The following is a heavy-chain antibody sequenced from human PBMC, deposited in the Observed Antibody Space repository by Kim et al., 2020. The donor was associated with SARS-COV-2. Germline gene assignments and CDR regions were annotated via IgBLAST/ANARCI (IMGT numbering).Heavy chain of an antibody. V-gene: IGHV3-23*01. CDR1: GFTFSSYA. J-gene: IGHJ4*02. D-gene: IGHD1-26*01. Sequence: GGSLRLSCAASGFTFSSYAMSWVRQAPGKGLEWVSAISGSGGSTYYADSVKGRFTISRDNSKNTLYLQMNSLRAEDTAVYYCAKVLGWELLNFRGYWGQGTLVTVSS. CDR2: ISGSGGST. CDR3: AKVLGWELLNFRGY.